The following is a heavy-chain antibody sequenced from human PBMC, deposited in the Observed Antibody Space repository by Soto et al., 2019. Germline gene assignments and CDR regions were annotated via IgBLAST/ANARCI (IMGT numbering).Heavy chain of an antibody. D-gene: IGHD3-3*01. CDR1: GFTFSSYE. CDR3: ARAPYDFWSGYGYGMDV. Sequence: QPGGSLRLSCAASGFTFSSYEMNWVRQAPGKGLEWVSYISSSGSTIYYADSVKGRFTISRDNAKNSLYLQMNSLRAEDTAVYYCARAPYDFWSGYGYGMDVWGQGTTVTVSS. CDR2: ISSSGSTI. J-gene: IGHJ6*02. V-gene: IGHV3-48*03.